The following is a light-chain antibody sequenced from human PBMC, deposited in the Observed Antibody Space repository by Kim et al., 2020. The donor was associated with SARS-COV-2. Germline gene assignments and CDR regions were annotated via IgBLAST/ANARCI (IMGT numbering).Light chain of an antibody. CDR3: LQDYNYPYT. Sequence: SASVGDRVTITCRASQGIRNDLGWYQQKPGKAPKLLIYASSSLQSGVPSRFSGSGSGTDFTLTISSLQPEDFATYYCLQDYNYPYTFGQGTKLEI. V-gene: IGKV1-6*01. J-gene: IGKJ2*01. CDR1: QGIRND. CDR2: ASS.